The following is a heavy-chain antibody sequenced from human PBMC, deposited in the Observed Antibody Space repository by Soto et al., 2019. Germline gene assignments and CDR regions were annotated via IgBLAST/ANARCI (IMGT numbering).Heavy chain of an antibody. V-gene: IGHV5-10-1*01. CDR3: ARLPRTPMVNVPDTENWFDP. CDR2: IDPSDSYT. CDR1: GYSFTSYW. D-gene: IGHD5-18*01. Sequence: PGESLKISCKGSGYSFTSYWISWVRQMPGKGLEWMGRIDPSDSYTNYSPSFQGHVTISADKSISTAYLQWSSLKASDTAMYYCARLPRTPMVNVPDTENWFDPWGQGTLVTVSS. J-gene: IGHJ5*02.